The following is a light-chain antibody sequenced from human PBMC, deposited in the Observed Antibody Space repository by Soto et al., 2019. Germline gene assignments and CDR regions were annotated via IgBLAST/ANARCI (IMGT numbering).Light chain of an antibody. J-gene: IGKJ1*01. V-gene: IGKV3-20*01. CDR2: GAS. Sequence: EIVLTQSPGTLSLSPGERATLSCRASQTVTSSYLAWYQQKPGQAPRLLIYGASSRATGISDRFRGSGSGTDFTLTISRLEPEDFAVYSCQQYGSSPTFGQGTKVDIK. CDR3: QQYGSSPT. CDR1: QTVTSSY.